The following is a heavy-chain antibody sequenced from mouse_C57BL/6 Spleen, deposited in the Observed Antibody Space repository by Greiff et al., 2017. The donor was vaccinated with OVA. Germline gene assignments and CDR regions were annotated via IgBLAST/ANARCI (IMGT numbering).Heavy chain of an antibody. D-gene: IGHD2-2*01. CDR1: GYTFTSYW. Sequence: QVQLQQPGAELVKPGASVKLSCKASGYTFTSYWMHWVKQRPGRGLEWLGRIDPNSGGTKYNEKFKSKATLTVDKPSSPAYMQLSSLTSEDAAVYYCARNNGYYGYFDVWGTGTTVTVSS. J-gene: IGHJ1*03. CDR3: ARNNGYYGYFDV. CDR2: IDPNSGGT. V-gene: IGHV1-72*01.